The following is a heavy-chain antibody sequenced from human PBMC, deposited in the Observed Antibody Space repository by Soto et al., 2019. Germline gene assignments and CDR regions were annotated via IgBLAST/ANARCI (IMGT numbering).Heavy chain of an antibody. Sequence: QVQLQQWGAGLLKPSETLSLTCAVYGGSFSGYYWSWIRQPPGKGLEWIGEINHSGSTNYNPSLRXRXTXXGDTSKNQCSLTLSSVTAADTAVYYCAGGLYGMDVWGQGTTVTVSS. CDR1: GGSFSGYY. J-gene: IGHJ6*02. V-gene: IGHV4-34*01. CDR2: INHSGST. CDR3: AGGLYGMDV.